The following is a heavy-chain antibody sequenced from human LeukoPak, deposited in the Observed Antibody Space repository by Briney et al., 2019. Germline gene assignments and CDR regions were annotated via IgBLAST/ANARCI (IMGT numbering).Heavy chain of an antibody. CDR3: ARHGRELYYYYGMDV. CDR1: GYSFTSYW. Sequence: GESLKISCKGSGYSFTSYWIGWVRQMPGKGLEWIGIIYPGDSDTRYSPPFQGQVTISADKSISTAYLQWSSLKASDTAMYYCARHGRELYYYYGMDVWGQGTTVTVSS. D-gene: IGHD1-26*01. J-gene: IGHJ6*02. V-gene: IGHV5-51*01. CDR2: IYPGDSDT.